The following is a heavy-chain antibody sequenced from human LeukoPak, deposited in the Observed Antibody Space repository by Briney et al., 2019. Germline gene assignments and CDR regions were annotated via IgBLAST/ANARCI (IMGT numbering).Heavy chain of an antibody. Sequence: EASVKVSCKASGGXFSSYAISWARQAPGQGLEWMGRIIPILGIANYAQKFQGRVTITADKSTSTAYMELSSLRSEDTAVYYCARTANGTVSGLWYFDLWGRGTLVTVSS. V-gene: IGHV1-69*04. CDR1: GGXFSSYA. J-gene: IGHJ2*01. CDR2: IIPILGIA. D-gene: IGHD4-17*01. CDR3: ARTANGTVSGLWYFDL.